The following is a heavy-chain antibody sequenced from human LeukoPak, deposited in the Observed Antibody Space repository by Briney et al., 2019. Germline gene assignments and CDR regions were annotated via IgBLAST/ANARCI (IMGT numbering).Heavy chain of an antibody. V-gene: IGHV4-59*01. J-gene: IGHJ4*02. CDR1: GGSISSYY. CDR3: ARGLDSSSWAFDY. Sequence: ASETLSLTCTVSGGSISSYYWSWIRQPPGKGLEWIGYIYYSGSTNYDPSLKSRVTISVDTSKNQFSLKLSSVTAADTAVYYCARGLDSSSWAFDYWGQGTLVTVSS. D-gene: IGHD6-13*01. CDR2: IYYSGST.